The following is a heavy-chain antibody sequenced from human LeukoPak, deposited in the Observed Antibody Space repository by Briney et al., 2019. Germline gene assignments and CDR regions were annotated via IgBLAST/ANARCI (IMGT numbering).Heavy chain of an antibody. CDR1: GGSISRYY. J-gene: IGHJ3*02. V-gene: IGHV4-59*01. D-gene: IGHD3-16*01. CDR3: ARDPMGGGLAFDI. Sequence: SVALSLTCIVSGGSISRYYWRWIRPPPGKGLEWIGYIYSSGSTNYTPSLKSRVTISVDTSKNQFSLKLSSVTAADTAVYYCARDPMGGGLAFDIWGQGTMVTVSS. CDR2: IYSSGST.